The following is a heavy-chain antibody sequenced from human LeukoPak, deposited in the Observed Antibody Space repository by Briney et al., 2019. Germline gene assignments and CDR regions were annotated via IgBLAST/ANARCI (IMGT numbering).Heavy chain of an antibody. CDR3: ARKSYDFWSGNFDY. Sequence: ASVKVSCKASGYTFPSYGISWVRQAPGQGLEWMGWISAYNGNTNYAQKLQGRVTMTTDTSTSTAYMELRSLRSDDTAVYYCARKSYDFWSGNFDYWGQGTLVTVSS. J-gene: IGHJ4*02. D-gene: IGHD3-3*01. V-gene: IGHV1-18*01. CDR1: GYTFPSYG. CDR2: ISAYNGNT.